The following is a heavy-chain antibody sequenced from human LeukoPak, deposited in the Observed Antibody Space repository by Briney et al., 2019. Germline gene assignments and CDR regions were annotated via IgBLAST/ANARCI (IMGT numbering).Heavy chain of an antibody. CDR3: ARGPYSSGWYPHLSY. Sequence: SENLSLTCTVSGGSISSYYWSWIRQPPGKGLEWIGYIYYSGSTNYNPSLKSRVTISVDTSKNQFSLKLSSVTAADTAVYYCARGPYSSGWYPHLSYWGQGTLVAVSS. CDR2: IYYSGST. J-gene: IGHJ4*02. CDR1: GGSISSYY. V-gene: IGHV4-59*01. D-gene: IGHD6-19*01.